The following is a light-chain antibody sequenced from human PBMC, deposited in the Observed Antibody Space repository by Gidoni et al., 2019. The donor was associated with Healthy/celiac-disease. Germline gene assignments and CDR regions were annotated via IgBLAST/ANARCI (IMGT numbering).Light chain of an antibody. CDR1: SSNIGSST. Sequence: QSVLTQPPSAFGNPGQRVTIPCSGSSSNIGSSTVNWYQQLPGTAPKRLIYTNKQRPSGVPARFSGSKSGTSASLAISGLQSDDEADYYCAAWDDSLNGWVFGGGTKLAVL. CDR3: AAWDDSLNGWV. CDR2: TNK. V-gene: IGLV1-44*01. J-gene: IGLJ3*02.